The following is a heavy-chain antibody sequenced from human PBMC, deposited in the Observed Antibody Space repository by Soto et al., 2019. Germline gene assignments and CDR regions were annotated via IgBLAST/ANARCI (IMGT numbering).Heavy chain of an antibody. V-gene: IGHV3-23*01. CDR1: GCTLSSYA. CDR3: VKDAFGVGVHLDY. J-gene: IGHJ4*02. D-gene: IGHD3-3*01. Sequence: EVQLLESGGGLVQPGGSLRLSCAASGCTLSSYAMSWVRQAPGKGLEWVSSISGGGGSTYHADSVEGRFTISRDNSKNTLYLQMNSLRAEDTAVYYCVKDAFGVGVHLDYWGQGTLVTVSS. CDR2: ISGGGGST.